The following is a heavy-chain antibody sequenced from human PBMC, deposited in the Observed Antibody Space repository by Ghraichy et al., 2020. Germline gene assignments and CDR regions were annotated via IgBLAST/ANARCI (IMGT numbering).Heavy chain of an antibody. CDR1: GGSFSGYY. D-gene: IGHD3-3*01. J-gene: IGHJ4*02. V-gene: IGHV4-34*01. CDR2: INHSGST. CDR3: AREQYDFWSGYWYIDY. Sequence: ESLNISCAVYGGSFSGYYWSWIRQPPGKGLEWIGEINHSGSTNYNLSLKSRVTISVDTSKNQFSLKLSSVTAADTAVYYCAREQYDFWSGYWYIDYWGQGTLVTVSS.